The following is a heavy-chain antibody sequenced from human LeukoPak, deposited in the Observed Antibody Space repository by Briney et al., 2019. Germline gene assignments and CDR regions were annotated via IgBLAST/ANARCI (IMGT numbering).Heavy chain of an antibody. Sequence: SETLSLTCAVYGGSFSGYYWSWIRQPPGKGLEWIGEINHSGSTNYNPSLKSRVTISVDTSKNQFSLKLSSVTAAGTAVYYCARERYCSSTSCQRPRALFDPWGQGTLVTVSS. CDR2: INHSGST. CDR3: ARERYCSSTSCQRPRALFDP. CDR1: GGSFSGYY. V-gene: IGHV4-34*01. J-gene: IGHJ5*02. D-gene: IGHD2-2*01.